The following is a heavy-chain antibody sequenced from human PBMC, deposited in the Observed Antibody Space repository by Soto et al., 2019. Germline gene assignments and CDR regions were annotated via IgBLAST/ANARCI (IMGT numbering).Heavy chain of an antibody. V-gene: IGHV1-18*01. CDR3: TREAIVVIPAAQPSHFDS. Sequence: ASVKVSCKGFGHNFMKYGINWVRQAPGQGLEWVGWISPYSGYTHSAQKFHGRLTLTTDTAAATAYMELRILRSADTAPYYCTREAIVVIPAAQPSHFDSWGQGTLVTVSS. D-gene: IGHD2-2*01. J-gene: IGHJ4*02. CDR1: GHNFMKYG. CDR2: ISPYSGYT.